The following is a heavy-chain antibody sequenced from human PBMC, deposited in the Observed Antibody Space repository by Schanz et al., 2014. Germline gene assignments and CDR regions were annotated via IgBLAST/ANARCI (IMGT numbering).Heavy chain of an antibody. CDR2: INAGTSNT. J-gene: IGHJ4*02. D-gene: IGHD6-13*01. Sequence: QVQLVQSWAEVKGPGASVKVSCKASGYSFTPFPIHWVRQAPGQRLEWMGWINAGTSNTVYSQKFQARVTITRDTLASTAYMEVSSLRSEDTAVYCCARSGNSNWYFFDYWGQGTLVTVSS. V-gene: IGHV1-3*01. CDR1: GYSFTPFP. CDR3: ARSGNSNWYFFDY.